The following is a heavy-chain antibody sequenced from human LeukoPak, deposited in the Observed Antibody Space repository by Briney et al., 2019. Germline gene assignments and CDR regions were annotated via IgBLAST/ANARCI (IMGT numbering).Heavy chain of an antibody. Sequence: ASVKVSCKASGYKFTDDYMHWVRQAPGQGLEFMGWINPDSGFTNYAQKFKGRVTMTRDTSISTAYLEVRTLTSDDTAVYYCAPTAEAYTSWWKVWGQGTLVTVSS. CDR1: GYKFTDDY. J-gene: IGHJ4*02. V-gene: IGHV1-2*02. D-gene: IGHD3-16*01. CDR2: INPDSGFT. CDR3: APTAEAYTSWWKV.